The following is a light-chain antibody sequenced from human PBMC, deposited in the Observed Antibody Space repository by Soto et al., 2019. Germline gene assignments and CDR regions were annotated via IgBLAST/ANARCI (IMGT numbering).Light chain of an antibody. CDR1: QSVYGTY. V-gene: IGKV3-20*01. CDR2: GAS. Sequence: EIVLTQSPGTLSLSPGERASLSCRASQSVYGTYLAWYQQRPGQAPRLLIYGASSRATGIPDRFSGSGSGTDFTLTISRLEPEDSAVYYCQQYGRSLASAIGGGTKVDIK. CDR3: QQYGRSLASA. J-gene: IGKJ4*01.